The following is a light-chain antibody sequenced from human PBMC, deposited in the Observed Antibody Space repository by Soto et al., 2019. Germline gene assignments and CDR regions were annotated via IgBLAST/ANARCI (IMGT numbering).Light chain of an antibody. CDR3: QQYDSTPT. Sequence: DIVMTQSPDSLAVSLGERATINCKSSQSVLYSSHNKNYLAWYQQKPGQPPKLLIYWASTRESGVPDRFSGSGSGTDFTLTISSLQAEDVAVYYCQQYDSTPTFGQGTKVEIK. CDR2: WAS. CDR1: QSVLYSSHNKNY. V-gene: IGKV4-1*01. J-gene: IGKJ1*01.